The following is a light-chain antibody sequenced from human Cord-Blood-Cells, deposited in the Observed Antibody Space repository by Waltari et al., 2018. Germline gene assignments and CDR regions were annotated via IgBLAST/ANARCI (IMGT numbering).Light chain of an antibody. CDR1: QRISSW. V-gene: IGKV1-5*03. CDR3: QQYNSYLP. CDR2: KAA. Sequence: DIRITQPPPTLSAAVGDRVTITCRASQRISSWLDWYQQKPGKAPKLLIYKAASLESGGPSRFSGSGAGTEFTLTISSLQPDDFATYYCQQYNSYLPFGQGTKVEI. J-gene: IGKJ1*01.